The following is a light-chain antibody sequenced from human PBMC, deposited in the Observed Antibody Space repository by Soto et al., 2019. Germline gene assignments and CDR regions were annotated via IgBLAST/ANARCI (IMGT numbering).Light chain of an antibody. J-gene: IGKJ5*01. V-gene: IGKV3-20*01. CDR2: GAS. CDR1: QSVSSSY. Sequence: EIVLTQSPGTLSLSPGERATLSCRASQSVSSSYLAWYQQKPGQAPRLLIYGASSRGTGIPDRFSGSGSGTDFTLTISRMEPEEFAVYYCQQYVSSRPVIFGQGTRLEIK. CDR3: QQYVSSRPVI.